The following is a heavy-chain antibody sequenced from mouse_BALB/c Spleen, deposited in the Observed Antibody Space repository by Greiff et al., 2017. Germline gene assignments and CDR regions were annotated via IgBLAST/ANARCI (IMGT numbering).Heavy chain of an antibody. CDR1: GYSITSDYA. D-gene: IGHD4-1*02. V-gene: IGHV3-2*02. J-gene: IGHJ4*01. Sequence: EVKLMESGPGLVKPSQSLSLTCTVTGYSITSDYAWNWIRQFPGNKLEWMGYISYSGSTSYNPSLKSRISITRDTSKNQFFLQLNSVTTEDTATYYCARGLLQLGYYAMDYWGQGTSVTVSS. CDR3: ARGLLQLGYYAMDY. CDR2: ISYSGST.